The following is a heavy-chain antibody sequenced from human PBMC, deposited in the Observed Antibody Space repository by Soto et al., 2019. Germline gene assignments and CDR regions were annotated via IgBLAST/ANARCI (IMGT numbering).Heavy chain of an antibody. V-gene: IGHV3-21*01. Sequence: GGSLRLSCAASGFTFSSYSMNWVRQAPGKGLEWVSSISSSSSYIYYADSVKGRFTISRDNAKNSLYLQMNSLRAEDTAVYYCASFHPPRGYRYGYAFDIWGQGTMVTVSS. D-gene: IGHD5-18*01. CDR2: ISSSSSYI. CDR3: ASFHPPRGYRYGYAFDI. CDR1: GFTFSSYS. J-gene: IGHJ3*02.